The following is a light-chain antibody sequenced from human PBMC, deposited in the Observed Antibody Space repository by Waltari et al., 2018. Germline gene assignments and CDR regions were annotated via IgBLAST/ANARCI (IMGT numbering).Light chain of an antibody. CDR2: EVS. CDR3: SSYAGSNHYV. CDR1: RSDVGGYNY. J-gene: IGLJ1*01. Sequence: QSALTQPPSASGSPGQSVTISCSGTRSDVGGYNYVPWYQQHPGKAPKLMIYEVSKRPSGVPDRFSGSKSGNTASLTVSGLQAEDEADYYCSSYAGSNHYVFGTGTKVTVL. V-gene: IGLV2-8*01.